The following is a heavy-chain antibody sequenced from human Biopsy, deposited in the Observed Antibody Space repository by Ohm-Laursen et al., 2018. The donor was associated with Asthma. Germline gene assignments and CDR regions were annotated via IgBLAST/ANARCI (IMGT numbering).Heavy chain of an antibody. V-gene: IGHV3-33*01. CDR2: MWYDGSNK. J-gene: IGHJ4*02. CDR3: ARKARHGDYDFDY. Sequence: SLRLSCAASGFTFSSYGMHWVRQAPGKGLEWVAVMWYDGSNKYYADPVKGRFTISRDNSKNTLYLQMNSLRAEDTAVYYCARKARHGDYDFDYWGQGTLVTVSS. D-gene: IGHD4-17*01. CDR1: GFTFSSYG.